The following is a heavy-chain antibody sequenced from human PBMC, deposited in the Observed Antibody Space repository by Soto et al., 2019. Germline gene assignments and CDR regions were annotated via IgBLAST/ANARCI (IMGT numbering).Heavy chain of an antibody. CDR2: IYYSGST. D-gene: IGHD6-13*01. Sequence: PSETLSLTCTVSGGSVSSGSYYWSWIRQPPGKGLEWIGYIYYSGSTNYNPSLKSRVTISVDTSKNQFSLKLSSVTAADTAVYYCARDGYSSSWYHAYYYYYGMDVWGQGTTVTVSS. V-gene: IGHV4-61*01. J-gene: IGHJ6*02. CDR3: ARDGYSSSWYHAYYYYYGMDV. CDR1: GGSVSSGSYY.